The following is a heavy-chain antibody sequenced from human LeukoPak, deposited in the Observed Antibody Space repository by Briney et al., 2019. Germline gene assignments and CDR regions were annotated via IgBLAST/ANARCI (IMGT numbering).Heavy chain of an antibody. CDR3: AKDRSIGTYYTFDH. CDR2: ISASAAMT. D-gene: IGHD1-26*01. J-gene: IGHJ4*02. V-gene: IGHV3-23*01. Sequence: PGGSLRLSCEASGFTFNNYVMTWVRQAPGKVLEWVSSISASAAMTYYADSVKGRFTVSRDNSNNRLYLQMSGLTAADTAVYYCAKDRSIGTYYTFDHWGQGTLVTVSS. CDR1: GFTFNNYV.